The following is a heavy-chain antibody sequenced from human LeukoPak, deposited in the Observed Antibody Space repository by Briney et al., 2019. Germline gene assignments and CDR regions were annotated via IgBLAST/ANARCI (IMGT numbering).Heavy chain of an antibody. D-gene: IGHD4-11*01. V-gene: IGHV3-30*03. CDR3: ARAGLHDYSNLIFDY. CDR1: GVTFSSYG. CDR2: ISSDGNDK. J-gene: IGHJ4*02. Sequence: GGSLRLSCAASGVTFSSYGMHWVRQAPGKGLEWVALISSDGNDKLYGDSVKGRFTISRDNAKNSLYLQMNSLRAEDTAVYYCARAGLHDYSNLIFDYWGQGTLVTVSS.